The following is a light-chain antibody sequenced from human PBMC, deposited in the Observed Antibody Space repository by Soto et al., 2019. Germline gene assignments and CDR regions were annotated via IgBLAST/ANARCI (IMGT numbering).Light chain of an antibody. CDR2: EAS. CDR3: QQSHTAPRT. CDR1: QSVSSD. Sequence: PESVSLCPLRITTLSCRASQSVSSDLAWYHQKPGQAPRLLIYEASSRATGIPDKFSGSGSGTEFNLTMSRLQSDDSAVYYCQQSHTAPRTFGHGTKVDIK. J-gene: IGKJ2*01. V-gene: IGKV3D-15*01.